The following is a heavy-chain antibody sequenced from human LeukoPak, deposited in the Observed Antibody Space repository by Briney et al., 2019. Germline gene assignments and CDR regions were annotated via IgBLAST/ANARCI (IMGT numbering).Heavy chain of an antibody. CDR1: GYSFTSYW. D-gene: IGHD5-18*01. Sequence: GESLKISCKGFGYSFTSYWIGWVRQMPGKGLEWMGIIYPGDSDTRYSPSFQGQVTISADKSISTAYLQWSSLKASDTAMYYCARQVDTAMVTDWFDPWGQGTLVTVSS. CDR3: ARQVDTAMVTDWFDP. CDR2: IYPGDSDT. J-gene: IGHJ5*02. V-gene: IGHV5-51*01.